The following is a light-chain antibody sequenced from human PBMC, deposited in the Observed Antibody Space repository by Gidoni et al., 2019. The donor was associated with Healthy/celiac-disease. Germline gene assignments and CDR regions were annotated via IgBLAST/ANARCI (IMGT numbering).Light chain of an antibody. CDR1: QDISNY. Sequence: DIQMTQFPSSLSASVGDRLTITCQESQDISNYLNWYQQKPGKAPKLLIYDASNLETGVPSRCSGSGSGTDFTFTISSLQPEDSATYYCQQYDNLPLTFGGGTKVEIK. CDR2: DAS. J-gene: IGKJ4*01. CDR3: QQYDNLPLT. V-gene: IGKV1-33*01.